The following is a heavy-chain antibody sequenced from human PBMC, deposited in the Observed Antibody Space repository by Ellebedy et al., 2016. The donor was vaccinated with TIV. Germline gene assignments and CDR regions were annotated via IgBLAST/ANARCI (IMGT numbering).Heavy chain of an antibody. J-gene: IGHJ6*03. D-gene: IGHD5-18*01. CDR2: MNPNSGNT. CDR3: ARGKGYSYSYYYYYYMDV. V-gene: IGHV1-8*01. CDR1: GYTFTSYD. Sequence: ASVKVSXXASGYTFTSYDINWVRQATGQGLEWMGWMNPNSGNTGYAQKFQGRVTMTRNTSISTAYMELSSLRSEDTAVYYCARGKGYSYSYYYYYYMDVWGKGTTVTVSS.